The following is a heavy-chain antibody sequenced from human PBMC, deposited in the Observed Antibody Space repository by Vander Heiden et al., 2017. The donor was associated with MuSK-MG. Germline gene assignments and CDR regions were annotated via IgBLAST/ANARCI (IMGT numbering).Heavy chain of an antibody. Sequence: EVQLVESGGGLVKPGGSLSLSCAASGFTLSSYTMNWVRQAPGKGLEWVSSISSTSTYIYYADSVKGRVTISRHNAENSLYLQMSSLRAEDTAVYYCARDPRYGLNYYYHSGMDVWGQGTTVTVSS. J-gene: IGHJ6*02. V-gene: IGHV3-21*01. CDR2: ISSTSTYI. D-gene: IGHD4-17*01. CDR1: GFTLSSYT. CDR3: ARDPRYGLNYYYHSGMDV.